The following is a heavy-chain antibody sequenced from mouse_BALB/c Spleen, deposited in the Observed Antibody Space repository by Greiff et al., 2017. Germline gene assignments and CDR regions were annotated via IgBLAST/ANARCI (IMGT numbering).Heavy chain of an antibody. CDR3: PGGNFAY. Sequence: EVKLVESGGGLVQPGGSMKLSCVASGFTFSNYWMNWVRQSPEKGLEWVAEIRLKSNNYATHYAESVKGRFTISRDDSKSSVYLQMNNLRAEDTGIYYCPGGNFAYWGQGTLVTVSA. CDR2: IRLKSNNYAT. CDR1: GFTFSNYW. V-gene: IGHV6-6*02. D-gene: IGHD2-1*01. J-gene: IGHJ3*01.